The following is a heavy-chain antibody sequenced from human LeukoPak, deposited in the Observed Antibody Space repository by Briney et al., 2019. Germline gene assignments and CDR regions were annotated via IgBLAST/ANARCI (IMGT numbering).Heavy chain of an antibody. D-gene: IGHD5-18*01. CDR2: IYTSGST. Sequence: SETLSLTCTVSGGSISSYYWSWTRQPAGKGLEWIGRIYTSGSTSYNSSLKSRVTMSVDTSKNQFSLKLSSMTAADTAVYYCARDLGGYNYGYSLDYWGQGTLVSVSS. J-gene: IGHJ4*02. V-gene: IGHV4-4*07. CDR1: GGSISSYY. CDR3: ARDLGGYNYGYSLDY.